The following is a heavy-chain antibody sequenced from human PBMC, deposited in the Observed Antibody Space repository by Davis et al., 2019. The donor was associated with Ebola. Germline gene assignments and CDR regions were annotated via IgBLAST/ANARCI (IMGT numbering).Heavy chain of an antibody. V-gene: IGHV1-2*04. D-gene: IGHD4-17*01. Sequence: ASVKVSCKASGYTFTGYYMHWVRQAPGQGLEWMGWINPNSGGTNYAQKFQGWVTMTRDTSISTAYMELSRLRSDDTAVYYCARSTVAGHRYYYYGMDVWGQGTTVTVSS. J-gene: IGHJ6*02. CDR1: GYTFTGYY. CDR2: INPNSGGT. CDR3: ARSTVAGHRYYYYGMDV.